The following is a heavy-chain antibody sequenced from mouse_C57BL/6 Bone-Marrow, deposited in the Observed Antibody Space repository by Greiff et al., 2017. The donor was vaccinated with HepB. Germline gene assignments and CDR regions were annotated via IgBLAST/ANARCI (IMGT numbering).Heavy chain of an antibody. J-gene: IGHJ4*01. CDR2: IDPSDSYT. V-gene: IGHV1-69*01. CDR3: ARNWDDYYAMDY. CDR1: GYTFTSYW. D-gene: IGHD4-1*01. Sequence: VQLQQPGAELVMPGASVKLSCKASGYTFTSYWMHWVKQRPGQGLEWIGEIDPSDSYTNYNQKFKSKATLTVDTSSSTAYMQLSSLTSEDSAVYYCARNWDDYYAMDYWGQGTSVTVSS.